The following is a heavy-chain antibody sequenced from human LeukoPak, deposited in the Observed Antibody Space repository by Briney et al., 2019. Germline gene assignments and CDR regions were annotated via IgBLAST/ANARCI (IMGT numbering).Heavy chain of an antibody. CDR2: IYYSGST. Sequence: SETLSLTCAVSGYSISSSNWWGWIRQPPGKGLEWTGYIYYSGSTYYNPSLKSRVTMSVDTSKNQFSLKLSSVTAVDTAVYYCARPKDTAMVKFDYWGQGTLVTVSS. D-gene: IGHD5-18*01. CDR1: GYSISSSNW. CDR3: ARPKDTAMVKFDY. V-gene: IGHV4-28*01. J-gene: IGHJ4*02.